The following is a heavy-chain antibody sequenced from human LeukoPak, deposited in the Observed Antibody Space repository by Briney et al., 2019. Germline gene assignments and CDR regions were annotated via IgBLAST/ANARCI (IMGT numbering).Heavy chain of an antibody. D-gene: IGHD3-3*01. CDR3: ARVNLMGFWSGYSVDS. V-gene: IGHV3-48*03. CDR2: ISSSGGTI. Sequence: PGGSLRLSCAASGFTFSSYEMNWVRQAPGKGLEWVSYISSSGGTIYYADSVKGRFTISRDNAKNSLYLQMNSLRAEDTAVYYCARVNLMGFWSGYSVDSWGQGTLVTVSS. CDR1: GFTFSSYE. J-gene: IGHJ4*02.